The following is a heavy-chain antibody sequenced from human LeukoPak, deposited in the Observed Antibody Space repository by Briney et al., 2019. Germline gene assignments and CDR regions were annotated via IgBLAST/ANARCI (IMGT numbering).Heavy chain of an antibody. Sequence: ASVKVSCKASGYTFTSYFIHWVRQAPGQGLEWMGIINPTGGSTSYAQKFQGRVTMTRATSTSTVSMELSSLRSEDTAVYYCARDHRFPTSGYYCPLGYWGQGTLVTVSS. CDR2: INPTGGST. D-gene: IGHD3-22*01. J-gene: IGHJ4*02. V-gene: IGHV1-46*01. CDR1: GYTFTSYF. CDR3: ARDHRFPTSGYYCPLGY.